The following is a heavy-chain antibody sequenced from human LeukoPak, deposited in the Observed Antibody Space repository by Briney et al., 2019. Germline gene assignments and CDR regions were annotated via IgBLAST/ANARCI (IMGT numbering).Heavy chain of an antibody. CDR2: IIPILGIA. D-gene: IGHD6-25*01. V-gene: IGHV1-69*04. J-gene: IGHJ4*02. CDR3: ARAVPLGGPV. Sequence: GASVTVSCMASGGTFSSYAISWVRQAPGQGLEWMGRIIPILGIANYAQKLQGRVTITADKSTSTACMELSSLRSEDTAVYYCARAVPLGGPVWGQGTRVTVSS. CDR1: GGTFSSYA.